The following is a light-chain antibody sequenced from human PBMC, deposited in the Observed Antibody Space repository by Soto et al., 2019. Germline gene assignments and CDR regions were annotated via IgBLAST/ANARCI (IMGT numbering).Light chain of an antibody. CDR3: CSYAGSSTLDLV. CDR2: EGS. CDR1: SSDVGSYNL. Sequence: QSALTQPASVSGSPGQSITISCTGTSSDVGSYNLVSWYQQHPGKAPKLMIYEGSKWPSGVSNRFSGSKSGNTASLTISGLQAEDEADYYCCSYAGSSTLDLVFGGGTKLTVL. J-gene: IGLJ2*01. V-gene: IGLV2-23*01.